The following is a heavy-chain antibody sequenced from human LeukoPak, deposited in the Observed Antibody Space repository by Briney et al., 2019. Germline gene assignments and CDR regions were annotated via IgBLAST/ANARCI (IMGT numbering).Heavy chain of an antibody. CDR3: ARAYSSGWALDY. Sequence: SETLSLTCTVSGGSISSYYWSWIPQPPGKGLEWIGYIYYSGSPNYNPSLKSRVTISVDTSKNQFSLKLSSVTAADTAVYYCARAYSSGWALDYWGQGTLVTVSS. CDR1: GGSISSYY. CDR2: IYYSGSP. J-gene: IGHJ4*02. V-gene: IGHV4-59*01. D-gene: IGHD6-19*01.